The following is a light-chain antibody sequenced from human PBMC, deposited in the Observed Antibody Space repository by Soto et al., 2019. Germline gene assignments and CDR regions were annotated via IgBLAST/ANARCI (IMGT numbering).Light chain of an antibody. CDR2: AAS. J-gene: IGKJ1*01. V-gene: IGKV1-27*01. CDR1: QGISNY. CDR3: QKYDSALGT. Sequence: DIQMTQSPSSLSASVGDRVTITCRATQGISNYLAWYQQKPGKVPKLLIYAASTLQSGVPSRFSGSGSGTDSTLTISSLQPEDVATYYCQKYDSALGTFGQGTKVEIK.